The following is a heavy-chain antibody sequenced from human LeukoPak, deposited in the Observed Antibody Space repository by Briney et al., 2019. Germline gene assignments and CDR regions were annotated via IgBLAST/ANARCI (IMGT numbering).Heavy chain of an antibody. Sequence: GGSLRLSCAASGFTFSSYAMSWVRQAPGKGLQWVSSITSSGGSTYYADSVKGRFTISRDNSKNTPYLQMNSLRAEDTAVFYCAKDLRGAYWGQGTLVTVSS. J-gene: IGHJ4*02. CDR1: GFTFSSYA. CDR3: AKDLRGAY. V-gene: IGHV3-23*01. CDR2: ITSSGGST. D-gene: IGHD1-26*01.